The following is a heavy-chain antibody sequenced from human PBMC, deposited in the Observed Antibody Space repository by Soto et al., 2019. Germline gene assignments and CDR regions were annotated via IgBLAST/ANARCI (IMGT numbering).Heavy chain of an antibody. CDR1: GYTFTSYY. Sequence: ASVKVSCKASGYTFTSYYMHWVRQAPGQGLEWMRIINPSGGSTSYAQKFQGRVTITTDESTSTAYMELSSLRSEDTAVYYCARRSTSRFFGHNWFDPWGQGTLVTVSS. V-gene: IGHV1-46*01. J-gene: IGHJ5*02. CDR2: INPSGGST. CDR3: ARRSTSRFFGHNWFDP. D-gene: IGHD2-2*01.